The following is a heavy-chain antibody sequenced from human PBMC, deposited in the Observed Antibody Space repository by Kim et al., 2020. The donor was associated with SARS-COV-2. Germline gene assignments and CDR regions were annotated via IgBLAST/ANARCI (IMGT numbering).Heavy chain of an antibody. V-gene: IGHV3-11*06. CDR3: VMYSSVNYWYFDL. CDR1: GFTFSDYY. J-gene: IGHJ2*01. CDR2: ISSSSSYT. D-gene: IGHD6-19*01. Sequence: GGSLRLSCAASGFTFSDYYMSWIRQAPGKGLEWVSYISSSSSYTNYADSVKGRFTISRDNAKNSLYLQMNRLRAEDTAVYYCVMYSSVNYWYFDLWGRGTLVTVSS.